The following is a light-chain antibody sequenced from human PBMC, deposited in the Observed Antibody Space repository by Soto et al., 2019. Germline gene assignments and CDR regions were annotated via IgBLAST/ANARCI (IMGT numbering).Light chain of an antibody. CDR1: QSVSSSY. CDR2: GAS. V-gene: IGKV3-20*01. J-gene: IGKJ2*01. Sequence: EIGSTQSQGTLSLSPGERATLSCRASQSVSSSYLAWYQQKPGQAPRLLIYGASGRATGIPDRFSGSGSGTDFTITISRLEPEDFAVYFCQLYGTSSYTFGQGTKLEIK. CDR3: QLYGTSSYT.